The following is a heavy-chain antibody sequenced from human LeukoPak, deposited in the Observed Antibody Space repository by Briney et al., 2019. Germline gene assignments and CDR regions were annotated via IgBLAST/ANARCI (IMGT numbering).Heavy chain of an antibody. CDR3: ARGYCSSTSCPQNYYYMDV. CDR2: INPSGGST. Sequence: ASVKVSCKASGYTFTSYYMHWVRQAPGQGLEWMGIINPSGGSTSYAQKFQGRVTMTRDMSTSTVYMELSSLRSEDTAVYYCARGYCSSTSCPQNYYYMDVWGKGTTVTVSS. V-gene: IGHV1-46*01. CDR1: GYTFTSYY. J-gene: IGHJ6*03. D-gene: IGHD2-2*01.